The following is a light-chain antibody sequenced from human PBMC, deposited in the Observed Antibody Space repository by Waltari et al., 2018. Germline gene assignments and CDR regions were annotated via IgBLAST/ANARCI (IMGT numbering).Light chain of an antibody. CDR3: QQYNNWPRT. CDR2: GAS. Sequence: EIVMTQSTATLSVSPGETATLSCRASQSVRSNLAWYQQKHGQAPRLLIFGASTRATGIPARFSGSGSGTEFTLTISSLQSEDFAVYYCQQYNNWPRTFGQGTKVEIK. CDR1: QSVRSN. V-gene: IGKV3-15*01. J-gene: IGKJ1*01.